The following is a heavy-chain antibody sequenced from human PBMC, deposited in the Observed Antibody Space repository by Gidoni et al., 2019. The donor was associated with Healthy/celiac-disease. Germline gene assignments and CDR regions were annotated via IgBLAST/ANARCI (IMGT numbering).Heavy chain of an antibody. CDR2: ISGSGGST. J-gene: IGHJ3*02. V-gene: IGHV3-23*01. D-gene: IGHD3-10*01. CDR1: GFTFSSYA. CDR3: AKDLWFGEYNDAFDI. Sequence: EVRLLASGGGLVQLGGSLILSCPASGFTFSSYAMSWVRLAPGKGLEWVSAISGSGGSTYYADSVKGRFTISRDNSKNTLYLQMNSLRAEDTAVYYCAKDLWFGEYNDAFDIWGQGTRVTVSS.